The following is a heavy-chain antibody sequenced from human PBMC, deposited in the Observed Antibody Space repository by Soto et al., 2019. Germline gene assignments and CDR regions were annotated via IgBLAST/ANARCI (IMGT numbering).Heavy chain of an antibody. Sequence: QVQLQESGPGLVRPSQTLSLTCTVSGDSISSVDHYWSWIRQPPGKGLEWMGYIYHSGSTHYNPSLNSRLTISIDTSTNRFSLNLPSVTAADTAVYFCARLRWETENNWFDPWGQGARVTVSS. D-gene: IGHD1-26*01. V-gene: IGHV4-30-4*01. J-gene: IGHJ5*02. CDR1: GDSISSVDHY. CDR2: IYHSGST. CDR3: ARLRWETENNWFDP.